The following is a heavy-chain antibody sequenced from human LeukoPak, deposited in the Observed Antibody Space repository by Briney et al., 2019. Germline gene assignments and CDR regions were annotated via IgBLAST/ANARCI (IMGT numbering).Heavy chain of an antibody. CDR2: IRGSGGST. CDR1: GYNFSSYA. J-gene: IGHJ5*02. D-gene: IGHD2-2*01. V-gene: IGHV3-23*01. CDR3: AKVPWVVVVPAAIGNWFDP. Sequence: GGSLRLSCAASGYNFSSYAMSWVRQAPGKGLEWVSAIRGSGGSTYYADSVKGRFTISRDNSKNTLYLQMNSLRAEDTAVYYCAKVPWVVVVPAAIGNWFDPWGQGTLVTVSS.